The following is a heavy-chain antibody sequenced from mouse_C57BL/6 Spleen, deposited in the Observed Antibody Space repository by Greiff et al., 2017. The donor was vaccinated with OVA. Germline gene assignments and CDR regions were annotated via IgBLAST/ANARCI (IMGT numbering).Heavy chain of an antibody. CDR3: ERPYYGSSWVAY. D-gene: IGHD1-1*01. J-gene: IGHJ3*01. CDR1: GYTFTSYW. CDR2: IYPGSGST. V-gene: IGHV1-55*01. Sequence: QVQLQQPGAELVKPGASVKMSCKASGYTFTSYWITWVKQRPGQGLEWIGDIYPGSGSTNYNEKFKSKATLTVDTSSSTAYMQLSSLTSEDSAVYYWERPYYGSSWVAYWGQGTLVTVSA.